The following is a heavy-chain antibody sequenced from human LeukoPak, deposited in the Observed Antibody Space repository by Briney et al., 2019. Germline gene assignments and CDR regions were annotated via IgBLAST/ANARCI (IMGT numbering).Heavy chain of an antibody. Sequence: PGMSLRLSCAASGVTLSPYGMHWVRQAPGKGLEWVAVISYEGGTQHYADSVKGRFIISRDNPRNTLYLQMNILRTEDTAVYYRAKEGTPQVSTWYDLWGQGTQVIVSS. D-gene: IGHD3-10*01. CDR1: GVTLSPYG. J-gene: IGHJ5*02. V-gene: IGHV3-30*18. CDR3: AKEGTPQVSTWYDL. CDR2: ISYEGGTQ.